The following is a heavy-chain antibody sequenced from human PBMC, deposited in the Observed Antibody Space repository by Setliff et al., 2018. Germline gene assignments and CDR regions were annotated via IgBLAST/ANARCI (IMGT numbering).Heavy chain of an antibody. D-gene: IGHD1-1*01. CDR1: GGSIGPHY. J-gene: IGHJ4*02. CDR2: IFYSDTA. Sequence: SSETLSLTCTVSGGSIGPHYWSWIRQAPGKGLEWIGHIFYSDTAKYDPSLESRAIMSVDASKNEISLKLKSVTAADTAVYYCAKGGTYRYFDFWGQGALVTVSS. CDR3: AKGGTYRYFDF. V-gene: IGHV4-59*11.